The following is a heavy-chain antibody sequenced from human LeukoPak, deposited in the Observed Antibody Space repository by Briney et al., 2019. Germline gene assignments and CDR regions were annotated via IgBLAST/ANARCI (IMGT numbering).Heavy chain of an antibody. CDR3: AKASDIVVVPAATGSDY. CDR1: GFTFSSYG. J-gene: IGHJ4*02. CDR2: ISYDGSNK. Sequence: GRSLRLSCAASGFTFSSYGMHWVRQAPGKGLEWGAVISYDGSNKYYADSVKGRFTISRDNSKNTLYLQMNSLRAEDTAVYYCAKASDIVVVPAATGSDYWGQGTLVTVSS. V-gene: IGHV3-30*18. D-gene: IGHD2-2*01.